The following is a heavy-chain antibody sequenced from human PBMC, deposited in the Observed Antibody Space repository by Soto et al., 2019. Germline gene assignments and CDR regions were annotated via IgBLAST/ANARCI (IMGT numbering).Heavy chain of an antibody. V-gene: IGHV5-10-1*01. Sequence: PGESLKISCKGSGYSFTSYWVGWVRQMPGKGLEWMGRIDPSDSYTNYSPSFQGHVTISADKSISIAYLQWSSLKASDTAMYYCARPGYNWNGGHYYYYYGMDVWGQGTKVTVSS. J-gene: IGHJ6*02. D-gene: IGHD1-1*01. CDR2: IDPSDSYT. CDR1: GYSFTSYW. CDR3: ARPGYNWNGGHYYYYYGMDV.